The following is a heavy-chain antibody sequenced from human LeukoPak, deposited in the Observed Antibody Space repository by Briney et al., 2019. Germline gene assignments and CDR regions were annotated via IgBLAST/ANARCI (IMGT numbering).Heavy chain of an antibody. CDR1: GFTFSTSW. CDR2: INSDSSSR. J-gene: IGHJ6*02. CDR3: AREPRRDMDV. Sequence: GGSQRLSCAASGFTFSTSWMHWGLQAPGQGLVSVSRINSDSSSRSYADSGTGRVTIPKHYANNTMYLPLNSMRAQDTARYYIAREPRRDMDVWGQGATVTVSS. V-gene: IGHV3-74*01.